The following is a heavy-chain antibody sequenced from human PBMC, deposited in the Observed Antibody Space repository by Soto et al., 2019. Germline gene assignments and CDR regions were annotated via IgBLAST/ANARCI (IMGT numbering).Heavy chain of an antibody. CDR1: GGTFGNFI. V-gene: IGHV1-69*01. J-gene: IGHJ6*02. Sequence: QVQLVQSGAEVREPGSSVRVSCKASGGTFGNFIMNWVRQTPGQGLEWMGGIVPMLGTPTYAEKFKGRVRISAAGSTSTSYMELTTRRSEDTAIYCGAGNGTYSSSPSHYSGMDVWGQGTTVTVSS. D-gene: IGHD3-10*01. CDR2: IVPMLGTP. CDR3: AGNGTYSSSPSHYSGMDV.